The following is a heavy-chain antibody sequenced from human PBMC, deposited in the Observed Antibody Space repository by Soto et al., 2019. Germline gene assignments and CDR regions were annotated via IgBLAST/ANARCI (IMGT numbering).Heavy chain of an antibody. CDR3: ARALVSTVTTIFYFYGIDV. V-gene: IGHV4-30-4*01. J-gene: IGHJ6*02. D-gene: IGHD4-4*01. Sequence: SETLSLTCTVSGGSISSGDYYWSWIRQPPGKGLEWMGFIYQSESNYYNPSLKSRITISVDTSKNQFSLKLSSVTAADTAVYYCARALVSTVTTIFYFYGIDVWGLGTTVTVSS. CDR2: IYQSESN. CDR1: GGSISSGDYY.